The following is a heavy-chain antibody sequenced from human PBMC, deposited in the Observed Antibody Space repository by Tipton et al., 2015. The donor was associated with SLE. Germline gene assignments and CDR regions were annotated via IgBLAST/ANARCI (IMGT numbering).Heavy chain of an antibody. Sequence: SLRLSCAASGFTFSSYAMHWVRQAPGKGLEWVAVISYDGSNKYYADSVKGRFTISRDNSKNTLYLQMNSLRAEDTAGYYCARGSWYFDLWGRGTLVTVSS. CDR3: ARGSWYFDL. CDR1: GFTFSSYA. J-gene: IGHJ2*01. CDR2: ISYDGSNK. V-gene: IGHV3-30*04.